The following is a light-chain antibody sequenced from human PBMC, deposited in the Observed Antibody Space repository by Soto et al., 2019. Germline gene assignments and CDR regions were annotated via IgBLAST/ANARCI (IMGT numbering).Light chain of an antibody. Sequence: ETVMTQSPATLSVSPGERATLSCRASQSVNSNLAWYQQKLGQAPRVLIFGASTRATGIPARFSGSGPGTEFSLTINSLQSEDFAVYYCQEYNTWPWTFGQGTKVDIK. CDR3: QEYNTWPWT. CDR1: QSVNSN. J-gene: IGKJ1*01. V-gene: IGKV3-15*01. CDR2: GAS.